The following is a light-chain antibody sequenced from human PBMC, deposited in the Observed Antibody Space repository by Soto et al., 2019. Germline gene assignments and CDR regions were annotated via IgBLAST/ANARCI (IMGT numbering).Light chain of an antibody. CDR1: NIGSKT. CDR2: DDS. Sequence: SYELTQPPSMSVAPGQTARITCGGNNIGSKTVHWYQQKAGQAPVLVVYDDSDRPSVIPERFSGSNSGNTATLTISRVEAGDEADYYCQVWDVSTVNYVFGTGTKVTVL. CDR3: QVWDVSTVNYV. V-gene: IGLV3-21*02. J-gene: IGLJ1*01.